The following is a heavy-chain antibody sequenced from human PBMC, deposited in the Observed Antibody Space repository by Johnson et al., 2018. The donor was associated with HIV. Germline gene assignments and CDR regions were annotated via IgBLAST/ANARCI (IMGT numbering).Heavy chain of an antibody. D-gene: IGHD4-17*01. V-gene: IGHV3-23*04. Sequence: VQLVESGGGLVQPGGSLRLSCAASGFTFSSYAMSWVRQAPGKGLEWVSAISGSGGSTYYADSVKGRFTISRDNAKNSLYLQMNSLRAEDTAMYYCARDSVYGDYDGVDAFDMWGQGTMVTVSS. CDR1: GFTFSSYA. J-gene: IGHJ3*02. CDR3: ARDSVYGDYDGVDAFDM. CDR2: ISGSGGST.